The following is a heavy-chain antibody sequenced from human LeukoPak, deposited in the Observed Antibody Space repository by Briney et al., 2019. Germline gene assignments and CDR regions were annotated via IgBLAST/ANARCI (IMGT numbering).Heavy chain of an antibody. Sequence: SETLSLTCTVSGGSISSYYWSWIRQPAGKGLEWIGYIYYSGSTNYNLSLKSRVTISVDTSKNQFSLKLSSVTAADTAVYYCARDQSSINYYGSGSYYYFDYWGQGTLVTVSS. CDR3: ARDQSSINYYGSGSYYYFDY. J-gene: IGHJ4*02. D-gene: IGHD3-10*01. CDR1: GGSISSYY. CDR2: IYYSGST. V-gene: IGHV4-59*12.